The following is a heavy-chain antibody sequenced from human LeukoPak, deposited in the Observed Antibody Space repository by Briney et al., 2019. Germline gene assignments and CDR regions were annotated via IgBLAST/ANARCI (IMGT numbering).Heavy chain of an antibody. V-gene: IGHV3-30*02. CDR2: IRYDGDNK. CDR1: GFTFNDYG. D-gene: IGHD1-14*01. J-gene: IGHJ4*02. CDR3: VKDNPLDY. Sequence: GRSLRLSCVATGFTFNDYGMHWVRQAPGKGLEWVAFIRYDGDNKLYADSMKGRFTISRDNSKNTLYLHINSLRAEDRAVYYGVKDNPLDYWGQGTLVIVSS.